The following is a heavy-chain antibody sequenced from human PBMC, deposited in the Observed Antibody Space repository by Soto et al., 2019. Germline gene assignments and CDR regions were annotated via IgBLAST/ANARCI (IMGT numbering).Heavy chain of an antibody. D-gene: IGHD6-19*01. V-gene: IGHV4-59*01. CDR2: IYYSGST. J-gene: IGHJ6*02. CDR3: ARVFRGQWLDYYYYGMDV. Sequence: PSATLSLPCTVPGGPISSYYWSWIRQPPGKGLEWIGYIYYSGSTNYNPSLKSRVTISLDTSKNQFSLKLSSVTAADTAVYYCARVFRGQWLDYYYYGMDVWGQGITVTVSS. CDR1: GGPISSYY.